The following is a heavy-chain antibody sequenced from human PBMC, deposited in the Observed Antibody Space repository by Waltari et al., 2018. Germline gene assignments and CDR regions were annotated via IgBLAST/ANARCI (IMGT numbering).Heavy chain of an antibody. Sequence: QVQLQESGPGLVKPSETLSLTCTVSGYSISSGYYWGWIRQPPGKGLEWIGNIYHSGTTYSNPSLKSRVTISVDTSKNQLSLKLNSVTAADTAVYYCARDRYSGSPKLYYFDYWGQGALVTVSS. V-gene: IGHV4-38-2*02. J-gene: IGHJ4*02. D-gene: IGHD5-12*01. CDR1: GYSISSGYY. CDR3: ARDRYSGSPKLYYFDY. CDR2: IYHSGTT.